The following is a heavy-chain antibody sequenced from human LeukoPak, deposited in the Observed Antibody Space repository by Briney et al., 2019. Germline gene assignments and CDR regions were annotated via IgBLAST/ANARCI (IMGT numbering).Heavy chain of an antibody. CDR2: IYYTGDT. CDR3: ARHPFATPFDY. D-gene: IGHD2-15*01. CDR1: GGSISNYY. V-gene: IGHV4-59*08. Sequence: SETLSLTCTVSGGSISNYYWSWIRQPPGKGLEWIGYIYYTGDTNHNPSLKSRVTISIDTSKNQLSLTLHSVTAADTAAYYCARHPFATPFDYWGQGILVTVSS. J-gene: IGHJ4*02.